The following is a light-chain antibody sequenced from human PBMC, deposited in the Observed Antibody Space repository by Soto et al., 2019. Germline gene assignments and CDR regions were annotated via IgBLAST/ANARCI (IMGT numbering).Light chain of an antibody. V-gene: IGKV3-11*01. Sequence: EIVMTHSPATLSVSPGERATLSCRASHSVSSDFALYQQKPGQAPRLLIYGASSRATGIPARFSGSGSGTDFTLTISSLEPEDFAVYYCQQRSNWITFGQGTRLEI. CDR2: GAS. J-gene: IGKJ5*01. CDR3: QQRSNWIT. CDR1: HSVSSD.